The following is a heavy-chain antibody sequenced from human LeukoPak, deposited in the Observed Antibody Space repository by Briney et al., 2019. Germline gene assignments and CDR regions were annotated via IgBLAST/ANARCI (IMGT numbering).Heavy chain of an antibody. J-gene: IGHJ4*02. CDR2: INQDGSEK. V-gene: IGHV3-7*04. CDR3: VRGKQWLAY. CDR1: GFTFSDYW. Sequence: PGRSLRLSCAASGFTFSDYWMSWVRQAPGKGLEWVANINQDGSEKNYVDSVRGRFTISRDNAKNSLYLQMNSLRGDDTAMFYCVRGKQWLAYWGQGTLVTVSS. D-gene: IGHD6-19*01.